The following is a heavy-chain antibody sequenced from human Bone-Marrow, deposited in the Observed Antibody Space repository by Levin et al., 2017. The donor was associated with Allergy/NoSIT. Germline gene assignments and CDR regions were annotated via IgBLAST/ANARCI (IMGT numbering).Heavy chain of an antibody. CDR1: GFTFSSYA. Sequence: GESLKISCAASGFTFSSYAMNWVRQAPGKGLEWLSYISDSGTVMYYADSVRGRFTISRANAKKSLYLQMNSLGDEDTAVYYCVRDQRAMDVWGQGTTVTVS. CDR2: ISDSGTVM. CDR3: VRDQRAMDV. V-gene: IGHV3-48*02. J-gene: IGHJ6*02.